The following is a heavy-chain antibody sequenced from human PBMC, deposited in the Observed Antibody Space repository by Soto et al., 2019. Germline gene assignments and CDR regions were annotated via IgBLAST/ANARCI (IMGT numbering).Heavy chain of an antibody. J-gene: IGHJ6*02. D-gene: IGHD1-26*01. CDR1: GFTFSNYA. CDR2: ISGSGGST. CDR3: AKDRSPVGLYYYGMDV. V-gene: IGHV3-23*01. Sequence: TVGSLRLSCAASGFTFSNYAMSWVRQAPGKGLEWVSAISGSGGSTYYADSVKGRFTVSRDDSKNTLHLQMNSLRAEDTAEYFCAKDRSPVGLYYYGMDVWGQGTTVTVSS.